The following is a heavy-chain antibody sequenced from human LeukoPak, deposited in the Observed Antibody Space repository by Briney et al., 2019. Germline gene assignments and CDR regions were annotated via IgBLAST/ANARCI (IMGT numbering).Heavy chain of an antibody. CDR1: GFTFSSYT. V-gene: IGHV3-23*01. CDR3: AKDLLSYGDSRGVVDY. CDR2: ITTGDGNT. D-gene: IGHD4-17*01. J-gene: IGHJ4*02. Sequence: QTGGSLRLSCTASGFTFSSYTMTWVRQAPGKGLKWVSTITTGDGNTYYADSVKGRFTISRDNSKNTLYLQMNSLRAEDTAVYYCAKDLLSYGDSRGVVDYWGQGTLVTVSS.